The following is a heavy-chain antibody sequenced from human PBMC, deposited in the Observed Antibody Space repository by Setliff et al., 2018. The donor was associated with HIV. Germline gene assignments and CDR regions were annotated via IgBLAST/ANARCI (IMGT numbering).Heavy chain of an antibody. V-gene: IGHV4-34*01. CDR2: INRAGKS. D-gene: IGHD4-17*01. CDR1: GVSAHF. CDR3: ARRPISPFTLTTGMLDP. J-gene: IGHJ5*02. Sequence: PSETLSLTCGFPGVSAHFWNWIRQPPGEGLEWIGEINRAGKSDYNPSLKSRVSMSVDTSKNQFSLRLISVTAADTAVYYCARRPISPFTLTTGMLDPWGQGIRVTVSS.